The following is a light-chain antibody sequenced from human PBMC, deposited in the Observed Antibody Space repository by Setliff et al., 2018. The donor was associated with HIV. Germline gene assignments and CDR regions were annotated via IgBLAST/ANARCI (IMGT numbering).Light chain of an antibody. V-gene: IGLV2-11*01. Sequence: ALAQPRSVSGSPGQSVTISCTGTSSDVGGYNYVSWYQQHPGKAPKLMIYDVNKRPSGVPDRFSGSKSGKMASLTISGLQAEDEADYYCCSYAGSSYVFGTGTKVTVL. CDR2: DVN. CDR3: CSYAGSSYV. J-gene: IGLJ1*01. CDR1: SSDVGGYNY.